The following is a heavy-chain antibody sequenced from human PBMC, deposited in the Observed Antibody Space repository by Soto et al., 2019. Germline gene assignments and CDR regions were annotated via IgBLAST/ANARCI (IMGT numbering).Heavy chain of an antibody. CDR1: GYIFTNND. D-gene: IGHD5-18*01. J-gene: IGHJ5*02. V-gene: IGHV1-8*01. CDR3: ARMASFGSLNWFDP. CDR2: MNPGSGDT. Sequence: VASVKVSCKXSGYIFTNNDVSWVRQATGQGLEWMGWMNPGSGDTGYAQKFQGRVTMTRNISIATAYMELSSLRADDTAIYYCARMASFGSLNWFDPWGQGTLVTVS.